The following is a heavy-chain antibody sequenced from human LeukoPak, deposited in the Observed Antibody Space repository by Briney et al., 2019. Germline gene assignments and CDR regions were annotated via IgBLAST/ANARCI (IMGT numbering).Heavy chain of an antibody. J-gene: IGHJ4*02. Sequence: GASVKVSCKASGYTFTSYYMHWVRQAPGQGLEWMGLINPTGGSTGYAQKFQGRVTMTRDMSTSTDYMELSSLRSEDTAIYYCARRGSSGWVGPFDYWGQGTLVTVSS. CDR2: INPTGGST. CDR3: ARRGSSGWVGPFDY. D-gene: IGHD6-19*01. V-gene: IGHV1-46*01. CDR1: GYTFTSYY.